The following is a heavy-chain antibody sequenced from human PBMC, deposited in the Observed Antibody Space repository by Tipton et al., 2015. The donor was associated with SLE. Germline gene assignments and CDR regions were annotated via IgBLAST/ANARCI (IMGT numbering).Heavy chain of an antibody. V-gene: IGHV3-48*01. CDR2: ISTSSSNI. Sequence: SLRLSCAASGFTFSTAWMTWVRQSPGKGLEWVSYISTSSSNIYYADSVKGRFTISRDNAKNSLYLQMNSLRAEDTAVYYWGRVSPLRFLEWFLDYWGQGTLVTVSS. D-gene: IGHD3-3*01. J-gene: IGHJ4*02. CDR1: GFTFSTAW. CDR3: GRVSPLRFLEWFLDY.